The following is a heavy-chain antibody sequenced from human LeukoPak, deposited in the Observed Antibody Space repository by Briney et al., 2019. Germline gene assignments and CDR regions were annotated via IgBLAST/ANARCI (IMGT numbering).Heavy chain of an antibody. J-gene: IGHJ4*02. V-gene: IGHV4-34*01. CDR1: GGSFSGYY. CDR3: ARYDVWGTYRAFAY. Sequence: SETLSLTCAVYGGSFSGYYWSWIRQPPGRGVGLVWTIYNSGSTYYNPSLKSRVTISVDTSKNQFSLKLSSVTAADTAVYYCARYDVWGTYRAFAYWGQGTLVTVSS. D-gene: IGHD3-16*02. CDR2: IYNSGST.